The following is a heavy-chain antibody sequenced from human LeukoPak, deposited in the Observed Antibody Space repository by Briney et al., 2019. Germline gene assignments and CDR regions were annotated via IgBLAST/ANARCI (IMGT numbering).Heavy chain of an antibody. J-gene: IGHJ3*02. D-gene: IGHD3-10*01. V-gene: IGHV4-39*07. Sequence: SETLSLTCTVSGGSISRSSYYWGWIRQTPGKGPEWIGSIYYSGSTNYNPALKSRVTISVDTSKNQFSLKLSSVTAADTAVYYCARGGYLLWFGEIPPPHAFDIWGQGTMVTVSS. CDR3: ARGGYLLWFGEIPPPHAFDI. CDR2: IYYSGST. CDR1: GGSISRSSYY.